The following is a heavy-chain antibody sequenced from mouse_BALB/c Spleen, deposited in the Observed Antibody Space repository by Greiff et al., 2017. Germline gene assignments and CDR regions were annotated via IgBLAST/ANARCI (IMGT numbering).Heavy chain of an antibody. CDR1: GFTFSSLG. Sequence: EVKLMESGGGLVQPGGSRKLSCAASGFTFSSLGMHWVRQAPEKGLEWVAYISSGSSTIYYADTVKGRFTISRDNPKNTLFLQMTSLRSEDTAMYYCARRRLRDYYAMDYWGQGTSVTVSS. V-gene: IGHV5-17*02. CDR2: ISSGSSTI. J-gene: IGHJ4*01. CDR3: ARRRLRDYYAMDY. D-gene: IGHD3-2*02.